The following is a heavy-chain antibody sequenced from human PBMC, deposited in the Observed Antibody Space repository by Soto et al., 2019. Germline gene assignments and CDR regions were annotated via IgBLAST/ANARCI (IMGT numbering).Heavy chain of an antibody. V-gene: IGHV1-2*02. CDR3: ARRSSTYLNEVIFDP. Sequence: QVQLVQSGAEVKRPGASVRVSCKASRYTFTSYDIFWVRQSPGQGLEWMGWIKTDSGDTHYAQNFQGRVTMTRDTSISPAYMELNNLVSDDTAVYYCARRSSTYLNEVIFDPWGQGTLVTVSS. J-gene: IGHJ5*02. CDR2: IKTDSGDT. CDR1: RYTFTSYD. D-gene: IGHD2-2*01.